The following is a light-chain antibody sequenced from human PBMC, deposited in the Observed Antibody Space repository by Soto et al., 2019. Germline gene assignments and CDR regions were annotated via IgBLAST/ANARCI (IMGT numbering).Light chain of an antibody. Sequence: QAVVTQPASVSGSPGQSLTISCTGTASDIGAYNLVSWYQLHPRKPPKLIIYEFTKRPSGVSNRFSGSKSGYTASLTISGVQSEDEADYYCCSFAKGDNIVFGGGTKLTVL. CDR3: CSFAKGDNIV. V-gene: IGLV2-23*02. CDR2: EFT. J-gene: IGLJ2*01. CDR1: ASDIGAYNL.